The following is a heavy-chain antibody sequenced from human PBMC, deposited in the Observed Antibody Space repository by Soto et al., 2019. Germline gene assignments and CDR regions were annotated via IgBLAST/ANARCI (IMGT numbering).Heavy chain of an antibody. J-gene: IGHJ6*02. CDR3: AREPGYFYGLDV. Sequence: QVQLQQSGPGLVKPSQTLSLTCAISGDSVSSNSASWNWIRQSPSRGLEWVGRTYYRSKWLNEYAVAVKSRLAVNPDTFNTHFSLRLTSVTPEDLAVYYCAREPGYFYGLDVWGQGTTVTVSS. CDR2: TYYRSKWLN. CDR1: GDSVSSNSAS. V-gene: IGHV6-1*01.